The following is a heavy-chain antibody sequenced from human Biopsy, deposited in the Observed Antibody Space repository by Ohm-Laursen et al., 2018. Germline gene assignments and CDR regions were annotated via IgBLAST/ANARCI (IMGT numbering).Heavy chain of an antibody. CDR3: ARADMVTTIVDY. CDR2: IYHTGST. CDR1: GDSISSGGNY. D-gene: IGHD5-12*01. J-gene: IGHJ4*02. Sequence: TLSLTCIVSGDSISSGGNYWSWIRQFPGKGLEWIAYIYHTGSTYYNPSLKSRLSIAIDTSKNQFSASLRSVTAADTAVYYCARADMVTTIVDYWGQGTLVTVSS. V-gene: IGHV4-31*03.